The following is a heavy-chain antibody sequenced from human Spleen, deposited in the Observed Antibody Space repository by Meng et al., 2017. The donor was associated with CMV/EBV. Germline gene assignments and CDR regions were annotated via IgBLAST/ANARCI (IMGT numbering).Heavy chain of an antibody. CDR2: IKQDGSEK. J-gene: IGHJ4*02. CDR1: GFTFSSYW. D-gene: IGHD5-18*01. V-gene: IGHV3-7*01. CDR3: ARDGYSYGTTDY. Sequence: GESLKISCAASGFTFSSYWMSWVRQAPGKGLEWVANIKQDGSEKYYVDSVEGRFTISRDNAKNSLYLQMNSLRAEDTAVYYCARDGYSYGTTDYWGQGTLVTVSS.